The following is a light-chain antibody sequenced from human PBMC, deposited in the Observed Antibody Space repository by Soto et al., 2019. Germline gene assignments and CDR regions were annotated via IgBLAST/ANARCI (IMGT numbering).Light chain of an antibody. CDR1: SGHSSYA. V-gene: IGLV4-69*01. J-gene: IGLJ2*01. CDR3: QTWGTDTVV. Sequence: QPVLTQSPSASASLGASVKLTCTLSSGHSSYAIAWHQQQPEKGPRYLMNVNSDGSHSKGDGIPDRFSGSRSGAERYLTISSLQSEDEADYYCQTWGTDTVVFGGGTKLT. CDR2: VNSDGSH.